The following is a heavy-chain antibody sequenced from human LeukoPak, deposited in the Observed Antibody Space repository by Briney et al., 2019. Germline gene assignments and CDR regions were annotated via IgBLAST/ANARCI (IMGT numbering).Heavy chain of an antibody. CDR1: GGTFSSYA. CDR3: ATGTLWFGGDP. CDR2: IIPILGIA. J-gene: IGHJ5*02. D-gene: IGHD3-10*01. V-gene: IGHV1-69*04. Sequence: SVKVSCKASGGTFSSYAISWVRQAPGQGLEWMGRIIPILGIANYAQKFQGRVTITADKSTSTAYMELSSLRSEDTAVYYCATGTLWFGGDPWGQGTLVTVSS.